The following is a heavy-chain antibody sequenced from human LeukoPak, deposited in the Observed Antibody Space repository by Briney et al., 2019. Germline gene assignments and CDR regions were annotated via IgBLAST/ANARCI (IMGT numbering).Heavy chain of an antibody. CDR2: IRGSGGST. V-gene: IGHV3-23*01. J-gene: IGHJ3*02. Sequence: GGSLRLSCAASGFTFSSYGMSWVRQAPGKGLEWVSAIRGSGGSTYYADSVKGRFTISRDNAKNTLYLQMNSLRAEDTAVYYCARAVHRDSYGHAFDIWGQGTMVTVSS. CDR3: ARAVHRDSYGHAFDI. CDR1: GFTFSSYG. D-gene: IGHD5-18*01.